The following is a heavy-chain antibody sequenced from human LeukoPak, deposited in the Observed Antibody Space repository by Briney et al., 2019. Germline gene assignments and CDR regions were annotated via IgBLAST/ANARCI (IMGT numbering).Heavy chain of an antibody. CDR1: GGSFSGYY. Sequence: PSETLSLTCAVYGGSFSGYYWSWIRQPPGKGLEWIGEINHSGSTNYNPSLKSRVTISVDTSKNQFSLKLSSVTAADTAVYYCAREGRSGIDYWGQGTLVTVSS. CDR3: AREGRSGIDY. CDR2: INHSGST. V-gene: IGHV4-34*01. D-gene: IGHD1-26*01. J-gene: IGHJ4*02.